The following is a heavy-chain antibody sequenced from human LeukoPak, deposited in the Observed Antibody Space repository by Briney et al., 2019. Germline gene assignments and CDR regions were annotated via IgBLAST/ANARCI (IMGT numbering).Heavy chain of an antibody. CDR2: IQQEGNEK. Sequence: GGSLRLSCAVSRFTLSTYWMSWVRQAPGKGLEWVANIQQEGNEKFYVDSVKGPFTTSRDNAKNSLYLQMTSLRAEDTAMYYCARDWGYCSGGSCYGPPSVCFDSWGQGTLVTVSS. CDR3: ARDWGYCSGGSCYGPPSVCFDS. J-gene: IGHJ4*02. V-gene: IGHV3-7*04. D-gene: IGHD2-15*01. CDR1: RFTLSTYW.